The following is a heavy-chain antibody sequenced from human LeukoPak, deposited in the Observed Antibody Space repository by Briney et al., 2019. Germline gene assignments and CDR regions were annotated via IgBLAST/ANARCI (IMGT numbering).Heavy chain of an antibody. CDR3: ARVRTGGSGSYYAY. Sequence: PSETLSLTCTVSGYSISSGYYWGWIRQPPGKGLEWIGSIYHSGSTYYNPSLKSRVTISVDTSKNQFSLKLSSVTAADTAVYYCARVRTGGSGSYYAYWGQGTLVTVSS. V-gene: IGHV4-38-2*02. CDR1: GYSISSGYY. J-gene: IGHJ4*02. CDR2: IYHSGST. D-gene: IGHD3-10*01.